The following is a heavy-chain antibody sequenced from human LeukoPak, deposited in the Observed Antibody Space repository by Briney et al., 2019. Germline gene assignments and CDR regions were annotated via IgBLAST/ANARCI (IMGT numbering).Heavy chain of an antibody. Sequence: PSETLSLTCAVYGGSFSGYYWSWIRQPPGKGLEWIGEINHSGSTNYNPSLKSRVTISVDTPKTQFSLKLSSVTAADTAVYYCARGFSGIGSPPYYWGQGTLVTVSS. J-gene: IGHJ4*02. CDR3: ARGFSGIGSPPYY. CDR1: GGSFSGYY. V-gene: IGHV4-34*01. D-gene: IGHD3-10*01. CDR2: INHSGST.